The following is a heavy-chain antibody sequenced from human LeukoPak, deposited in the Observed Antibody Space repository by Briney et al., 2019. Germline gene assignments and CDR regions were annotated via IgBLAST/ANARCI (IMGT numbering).Heavy chain of an antibody. J-gene: IGHJ4*02. CDR3: AHSPGFFDY. V-gene: IGHV2-5*02. Sequence: SGPTLVKPAQTLTLTCTFSGFSLSTSGVGVGWIRQPPGKALEWLALIYWDDDKRYSPSLKSRLTITKDTSKNQVVLTMINMDPVDTATYYCAHSPGFFDYWGQGTLVTVSS. CDR2: IYWDDDK. CDR1: GFSLSTSGVG.